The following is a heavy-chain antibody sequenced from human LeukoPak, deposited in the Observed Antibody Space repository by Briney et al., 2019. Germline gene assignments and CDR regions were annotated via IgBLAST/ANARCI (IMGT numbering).Heavy chain of an antibody. CDR1: GFTFGNAW. D-gene: IGHD5-12*01. Sequence: GGSLRLSCAASGFTFGNAWMSWVRQAPGKGLEWVSAISGSGGSTYYADSVKGRFTISRDNSKNTLYLQMNSLRAEDTAVYYCAKDLALWYGGYAPKGFDYWGQGTLVTVSS. V-gene: IGHV3-23*01. J-gene: IGHJ4*02. CDR3: AKDLALWYGGYAPKGFDY. CDR2: ISGSGGST.